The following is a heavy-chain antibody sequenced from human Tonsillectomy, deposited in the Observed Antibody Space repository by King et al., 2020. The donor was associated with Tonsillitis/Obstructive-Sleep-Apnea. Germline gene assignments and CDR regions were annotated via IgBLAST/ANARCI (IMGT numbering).Heavy chain of an antibody. Sequence: ITLKESGPALVKPTQTLTLTCSLSGFSVSARTVGVGWVRQPPGKALEWLALIYWDDNKFYSPSLRSRLTITKDTSKNQVVLTMTDMDPVDTATYYCARRRLSFGDFPYWGQGALVTVSS. J-gene: IGHJ4*02. CDR1: GFSVSARTVG. V-gene: IGHV2-5*02. D-gene: IGHD4-17*01. CDR3: ARRRLSFGDFPY. CDR2: IYWDDNK.